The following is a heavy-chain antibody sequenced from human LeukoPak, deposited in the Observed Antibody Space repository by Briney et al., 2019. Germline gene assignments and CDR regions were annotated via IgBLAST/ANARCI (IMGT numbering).Heavy chain of an antibody. D-gene: IGHD3-3*01. CDR2: VYHSATT. Sequence: PSETLSLTCRVSDYSISSGYYWGWIRQPPGKGLEWIGRVYHSATTYYNPSLKSRVTISVDTSKNHFSLKLSSVTAADTAVYYCARDFRGGYDFWSGYYTPYYFDYWGQGTLVTVSP. V-gene: IGHV4-38-2*02. CDR1: DYSISSGYY. CDR3: ARDFRGGYDFWSGYYTPYYFDY. J-gene: IGHJ4*02.